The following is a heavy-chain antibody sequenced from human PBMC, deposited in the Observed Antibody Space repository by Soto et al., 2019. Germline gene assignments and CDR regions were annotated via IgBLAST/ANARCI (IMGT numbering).Heavy chain of an antibody. CDR1: GFTFTRYS. CDR2: ISGRGTNT. CDR3: ATSFRYIDN. V-gene: IGHV3-23*01. J-gene: IGHJ4*02. Sequence: VEYLRLSCAASGFTFTRYSMNWVRQAPGKGLEWVSTISGRGTNTYYADSVKGRFIISRDNLKNTVNLQMNGLGVEDTAIYYCATSFRYIDNWGQALRVTLSS.